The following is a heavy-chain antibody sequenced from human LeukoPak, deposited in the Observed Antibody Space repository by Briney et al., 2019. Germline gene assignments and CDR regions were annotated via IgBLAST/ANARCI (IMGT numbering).Heavy chain of an antibody. CDR1: GFTVSSNY. V-gene: IGHV3-53*05. CDR3: AREGHYYGSGSPDY. D-gene: IGHD3-10*01. CDR2: IYSGGST. J-gene: IGHJ4*02. Sequence: GVSLTLSCSASGFTVSSNYMSWLRQAPGKGLEWVSVIYSGGSTYYADSVKGRFTISRDNSKNTLYLQMNSLRAEDTAVYYCAREGHYYGSGSPDYWGQGTLVTVSS.